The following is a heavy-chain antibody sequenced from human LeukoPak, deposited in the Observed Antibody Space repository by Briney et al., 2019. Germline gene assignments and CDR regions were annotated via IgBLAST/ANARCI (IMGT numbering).Heavy chain of an antibody. Sequence: GGSLRLSCAASGFTFSSYSMNWVRQAPGKGLEWVSSISGSSSYINYADSVKGRFTISRDNAQNSLFLQLNSLRAEDTAVYYCARGAAGYSYGWGQGTLVTVSS. V-gene: IGHV3-21*01. CDR3: ARGAAGYSYG. D-gene: IGHD5-18*01. J-gene: IGHJ4*02. CDR2: ISGSSSYI. CDR1: GFTFSSYS.